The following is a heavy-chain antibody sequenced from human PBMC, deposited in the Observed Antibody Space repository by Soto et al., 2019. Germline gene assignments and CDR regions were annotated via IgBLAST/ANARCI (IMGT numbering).Heavy chain of an antibody. J-gene: IGHJ4*02. D-gene: IGHD3-3*01. V-gene: IGHV1-3*01. CDR2: INAGNGNT. CDR3: AREHDFWSNYSFDH. Sequence: QVQLVQSGAEVKTPGASVKVSCEASGYTFTSYSIHWVRQAPGQRLEYMGWINAGNGNTKYSQKFQGRITIARDTSARTAYMELSGLRPEETAVYFCAREHDFWSNYSFDHWCQGALVTVSS. CDR1: GYTFTSYS.